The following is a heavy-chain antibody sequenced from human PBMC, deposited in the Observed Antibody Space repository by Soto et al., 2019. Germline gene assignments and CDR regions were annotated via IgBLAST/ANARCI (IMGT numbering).Heavy chain of an antibody. V-gene: IGHV3-30-3*01. CDR3: ARDDYSLMDY. D-gene: IGHD2-15*01. CDR1: GFTFSSYA. CDR2: ISYDGSNK. Sequence: QVQLVESGGGVVQPGRSLRLSCAASGFTFSSYAMHWVRQAPGKGLEWVAVISYDGSNKYYADSVKGRFTISRDNSKNTLYLQMNILRADDTSVYYCARDDYSLMDYWGQGTLVTVSS. J-gene: IGHJ4*02.